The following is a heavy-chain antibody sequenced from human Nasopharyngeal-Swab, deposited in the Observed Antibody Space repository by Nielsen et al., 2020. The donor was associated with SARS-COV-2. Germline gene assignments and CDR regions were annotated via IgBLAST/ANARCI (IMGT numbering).Heavy chain of an antibody. J-gene: IGHJ4*02. V-gene: IGHV3-74*01. CDR2: IDTDGAIT. D-gene: IGHD3-16*01. CDR3: AKDYRLQDPKHFDS. Sequence: GESLKISCADSGYTFSDYWMHWVRHSPGKGLLWVSRIDTDGAITNYADSVKGRFTISRDNAKNTLYLQMNSLRAEDTAIYYCAKDYRLQDPKHFDSWGQGILVTVSS. CDR1: GYTFSDYW.